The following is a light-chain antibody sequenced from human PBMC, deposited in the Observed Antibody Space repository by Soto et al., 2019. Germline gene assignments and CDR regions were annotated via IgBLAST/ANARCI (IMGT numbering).Light chain of an antibody. J-gene: IGKJ1*01. CDR3: QQYYSLPIT. V-gene: IGKV3D-15*01. Sequence: EIVMTQSLATLSVSPGERANLSCRPSQTVRKNYLAWYQRKPGQAPRLLIYDASSRATGIPDRFSGGASGTEFTLTISSLLSEDFATYYCQQYYSLPITFGQGTKVDIK. CDR2: DAS. CDR1: QTVRKN.